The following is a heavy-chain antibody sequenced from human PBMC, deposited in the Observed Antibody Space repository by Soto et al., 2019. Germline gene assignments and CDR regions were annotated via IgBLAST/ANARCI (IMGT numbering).Heavy chain of an antibody. J-gene: IGHJ6*02. V-gene: IGHV1-69*01. Sequence: QVQLVQSGAEVKKPGSSVKVSCKASGGTFSSYAISWVRQAPGQGLEWMGGIIPIFGTANYAQKFQGRVTINDDESTSTAYMELRSLRSEDTAVYYCARVEYCSGGSCSPAYYYYYGMDVWGQGTTVTVSS. CDR2: IIPIFGTA. D-gene: IGHD2-15*01. CDR3: ARVEYCSGGSCSPAYYYYYGMDV. CDR1: GGTFSSYA.